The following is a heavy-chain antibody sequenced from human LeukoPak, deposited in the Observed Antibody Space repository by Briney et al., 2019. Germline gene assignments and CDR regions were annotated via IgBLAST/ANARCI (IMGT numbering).Heavy chain of an antibody. V-gene: IGHV3-11*01. CDR3: AREHGAETYYDFWSGYLTPENWFDP. Sequence: GGSLRLSCAASGFTFSDYYMSWIRQAPGQGLEWVSYISSSGSTIYYADSVKGRFTISRDNAKNSLYLQMNSLRAEDTAVYYCAREHGAETYYDFWSGYLTPENWFDPWGQGTLVTVSS. J-gene: IGHJ5*02. D-gene: IGHD3-3*01. CDR1: GFTFSDYY. CDR2: ISSSGSTI.